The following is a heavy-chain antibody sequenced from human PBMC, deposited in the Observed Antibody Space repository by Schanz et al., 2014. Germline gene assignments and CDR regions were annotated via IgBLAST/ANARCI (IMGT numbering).Heavy chain of an antibody. CDR1: GFTFSDYY. Sequence: VQLLESGGGLVQPGGSLRLSCAASGFTFSDYYMSWIRQAPGKGPEWVSYISSGGSDTYYADSVQGRFTISRDNARNSLYLQMNSLRAEDTGVYYCAGAAYCRGAGCALYYALDVWGQGTTVTVSS. V-gene: IGHV3-11*01. J-gene: IGHJ6*02. D-gene: IGHD2-15*01. CDR3: AGAAYCRGAGCALYYALDV. CDR2: ISSGGSDT.